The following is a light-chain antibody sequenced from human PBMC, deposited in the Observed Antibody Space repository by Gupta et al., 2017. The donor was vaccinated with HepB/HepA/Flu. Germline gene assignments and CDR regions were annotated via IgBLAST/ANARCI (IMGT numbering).Light chain of an antibody. CDR1: QSVSTAY. CDR2: RAS. J-gene: IGKJ2*01. CDR3: QQYDGSAFT. V-gene: IGKV3-20*01. Sequence: IVLTQSPGTLSLSPGERATLSCRTSQSVSTAYLAWYQQKPGQAPRLLIHRASSRATGVPNRFSGSGSGTDFTLTINRLEPEDFAVYYCQQYDGSAFTFGQGTKLDIK.